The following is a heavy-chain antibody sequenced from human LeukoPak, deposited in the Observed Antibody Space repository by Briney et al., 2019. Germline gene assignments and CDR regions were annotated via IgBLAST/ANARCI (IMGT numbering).Heavy chain of an antibody. D-gene: IGHD1-26*01. Sequence: ASVKVSCKASGYTFNSYYMHWVRQAPGQGLEWMGIIYPSGGSTGYAQKFQGRVIMTRDMSTSTVYMELSSLRSEDTAVYYCARDNSVGDNAWWFDPWGQGTLVTVSS. V-gene: IGHV1-46*02. CDR2: IYPSGGST. J-gene: IGHJ5*02. CDR1: GYTFNSYY. CDR3: ARDNSVGDNAWWFDP.